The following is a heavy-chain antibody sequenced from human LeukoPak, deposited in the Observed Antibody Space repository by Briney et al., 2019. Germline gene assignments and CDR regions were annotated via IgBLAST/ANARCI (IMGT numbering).Heavy chain of an antibody. CDR2: IYYSGST. CDR1: GGSISSGGYY. Sequence: SQTLSLTCTVSGGSISSGGYYWSWIRQHPRKGLEWIGYIYYSGSTYYNPSLKSRVTISVDTSKNQFSLKLSSVTAADTAVYYCARDREGRGQQLEYNWFDPWGQGTLVTVSS. CDR3: ARDREGRGQQLEYNWFDP. V-gene: IGHV4-31*03. D-gene: IGHD6-13*01. J-gene: IGHJ5*02.